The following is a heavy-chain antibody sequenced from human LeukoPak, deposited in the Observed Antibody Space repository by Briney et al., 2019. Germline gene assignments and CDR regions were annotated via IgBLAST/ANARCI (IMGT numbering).Heavy chain of an antibody. J-gene: IGHJ4*02. D-gene: IGHD5-12*01. CDR1: GYSFPSDW. V-gene: IGHV5-51*01. CDR3: ARLPTSGYEWGGIDY. Sequence: GESLKISCKGSGYSFPSDWIGWVRQMPGKGLEWMGSIYPGDSDTTYNPSFQGQATISADKSISTAYLQWSSLKASDTAMYYCARLPTSGYEWGGIDYWGQGTLVTVSS. CDR2: IYPGDSDT.